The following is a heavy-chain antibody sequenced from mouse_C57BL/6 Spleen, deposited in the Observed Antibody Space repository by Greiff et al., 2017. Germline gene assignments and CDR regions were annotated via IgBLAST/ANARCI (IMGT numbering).Heavy chain of an antibody. CDR3: ARHAHYYGSSYDAMDY. D-gene: IGHD1-1*01. CDR1: GFTFSSYG. Sequence: DVMLVESGGDLVKPGGSLKLSCAASGFTFSSYGMSWVRQTPDKRLEWVATISSGGSYTYYPDSVKGRFTISRDNAKNTLYLQMSSLKSEDTAMYYCARHAHYYGSSYDAMDYWGQGTSVTVSS. V-gene: IGHV5-6*02. J-gene: IGHJ4*01. CDR2: ISSGGSYT.